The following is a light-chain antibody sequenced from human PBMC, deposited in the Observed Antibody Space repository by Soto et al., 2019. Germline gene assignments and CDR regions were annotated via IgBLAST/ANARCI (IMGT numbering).Light chain of an antibody. CDR2: EVT. CDR3: CSYASSSTPYV. Sequence: SVLTTPASVNGSPGESITISCTGTSSDVGSYNLVSWYQQHPGEAPKLLIYEVTKRPSGVSDRFSGSKSGNTASLTISGLQAEDEADYYCCSYASSSTPYVFGTGTKVTVL. V-gene: IGLV2-23*02. CDR1: SSDVGSYNL. J-gene: IGLJ1*01.